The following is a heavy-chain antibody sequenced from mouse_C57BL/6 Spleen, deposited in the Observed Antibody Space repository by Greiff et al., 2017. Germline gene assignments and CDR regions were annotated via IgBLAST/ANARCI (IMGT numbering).Heavy chain of an antibody. V-gene: IGHV1-64*01. CDR2: IHPNSGST. D-gene: IGHD1-1*01. Sequence: QVQLQQPGAELVKPGASVKLSCKASGYTFTSYWMHWVKQRPGQGLEWIGMIHPNSGSTNYNAKFKSKATLTVDKSSSTAYMQLSSLTSEDSAVYYCARAYYYGSSPYAMDYWGQGTSVTVSS. J-gene: IGHJ4*01. CDR1: GYTFTSYW. CDR3: ARAYYYGSSPYAMDY.